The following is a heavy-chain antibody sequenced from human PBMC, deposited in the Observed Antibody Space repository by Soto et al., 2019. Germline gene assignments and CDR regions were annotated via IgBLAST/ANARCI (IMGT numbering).Heavy chain of an antibody. Sequence: GESLKISCAASGFTFSSYAMSWVRQAPGKGLEWVSAISGSGGSTYYADSVKGRFTISRDNSKNTLYLQMNSLRAEDTAVYYCAKPPMYYYDSSGYYWGQGTLVTVSS. CDR2: ISGSGGST. CDR3: AKPPMYYYDSSGYY. CDR1: GFTFSSYA. V-gene: IGHV3-23*01. D-gene: IGHD3-22*01. J-gene: IGHJ4*02.